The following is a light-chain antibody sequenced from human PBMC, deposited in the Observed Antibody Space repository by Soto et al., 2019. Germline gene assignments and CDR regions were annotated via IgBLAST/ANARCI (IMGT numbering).Light chain of an antibody. CDR1: QSIRSW. J-gene: IGKJ1*01. V-gene: IGKV1-5*03. Sequence: DIQLTQSPSTLSASVGDTVTITCRASQSIRSWLAWYQQKPGKAPKLLIYKAYRLASGVPSRFSGTESGTEFTLTISSLQPDDFATYYCQQYSKFWTFGQGTKVEI. CDR2: KAY. CDR3: QQYSKFWT.